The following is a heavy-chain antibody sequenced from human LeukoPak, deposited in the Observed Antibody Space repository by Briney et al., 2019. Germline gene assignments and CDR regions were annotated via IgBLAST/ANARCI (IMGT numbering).Heavy chain of an antibody. Sequence: PGGSLRLSCAASGFTFSSYAMSWVRQAPGKGLEWVAVISYDGSNKYYADSVKGRFTISRDNSKNTLYLQMNSLRAEDTAVYYCARDRVVHNGVADGMDVWGQGTTVTVSS. CDR2: ISYDGSNK. D-gene: IGHD2-8*01. J-gene: IGHJ6*02. CDR1: GFTFSSYA. CDR3: ARDRVVHNGVADGMDV. V-gene: IGHV3-30-3*01.